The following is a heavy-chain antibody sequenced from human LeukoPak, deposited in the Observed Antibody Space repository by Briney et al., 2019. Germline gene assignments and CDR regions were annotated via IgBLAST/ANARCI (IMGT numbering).Heavy chain of an antibody. CDR3: AKDIRAYYYYGTDV. J-gene: IGHJ6*02. Sequence: GGSLRLSCAASGFTFSSYAMSWVRQAPGKGLEWVSAISGSGGSTYYADSVKGRFTISRDNSKNTLYLQMNSLRAEDTAVYYCAKDIRAYYYYGTDVWGQGTTVTVSS. V-gene: IGHV3-23*01. CDR1: GFTFSSYA. CDR2: ISGSGGST.